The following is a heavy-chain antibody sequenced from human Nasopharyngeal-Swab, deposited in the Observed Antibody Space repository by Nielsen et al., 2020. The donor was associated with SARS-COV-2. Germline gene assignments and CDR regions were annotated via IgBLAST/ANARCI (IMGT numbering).Heavy chain of an antibody. V-gene: IGHV4-34*01. J-gene: IGHJ4*02. D-gene: IGHD1-26*01. CDR3: ARGLRWVAVVRWELLSGFDY. Sequence: WTRQPPGKGLEWIGEINHSGSTNYNPSLKSRVTISVDTSKNQFSLKLSSVTAADTAVYYCARGLRWVAVVRWELLSGFDYWGQGTLVTVSS. CDR2: INHSGST.